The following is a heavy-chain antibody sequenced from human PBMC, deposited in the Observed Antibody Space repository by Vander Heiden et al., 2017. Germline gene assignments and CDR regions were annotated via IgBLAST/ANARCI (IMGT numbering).Heavy chain of an antibody. J-gene: IGHJ4*02. Sequence: QVQLVESGGGVVQPGRSLRLSCAASGFTFSSYAMHWVRQAPGKGLEWVAVISYDGSNKYYADSVKGRFTISRDNSKNTRYLQMNSLRAEETAVYYCARDHEPYSSRWCAIGYWGQGTLVTVSS. V-gene: IGHV3-30-3*01. CDR2: ISYDGSNK. CDR3: ARDHEPYSSRWCAIGY. D-gene: IGHD6-13*01. CDR1: GFTFSSYA.